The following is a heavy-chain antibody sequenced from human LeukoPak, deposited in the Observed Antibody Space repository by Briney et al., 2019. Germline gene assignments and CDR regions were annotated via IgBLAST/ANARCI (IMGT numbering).Heavy chain of an antibody. J-gene: IGHJ4*02. D-gene: IGHD1-26*01. V-gene: IGHV3-23*01. CDR3: AKDKKYSGSSPGMDY. CDR1: GFTFSSYA. Sequence: PGGSLRLSCAASGFTFSSYAMSWVRQAPGKGLEWVSAISGSGGSTYYADSVKGRFTISRDNSKNTLYLQMNSLRAEDTAVYYCAKDKKYSGSSPGMDYWGQGTLVTVSS. CDR2: ISGSGGST.